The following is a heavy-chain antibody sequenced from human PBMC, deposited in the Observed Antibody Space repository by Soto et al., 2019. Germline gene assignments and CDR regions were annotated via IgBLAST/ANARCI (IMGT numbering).Heavy chain of an antibody. J-gene: IGHJ6*02. CDR2: MWSDGSSK. V-gene: IGHV3-33*01. Sequence: GGSLRLSCAGTGFTFSFYGIHWVRQAPGKGLEWVTVMWSDGSSKYYADSVKGRFTISRDNSKNTLYLQMNSLRAEDTAVYYWARDSDTSGHYTHLDVWGQGTTVTVSS. CDR1: GFTFSFYG. D-gene: IGHD3-22*01. CDR3: ARDSDTSGHYTHLDV.